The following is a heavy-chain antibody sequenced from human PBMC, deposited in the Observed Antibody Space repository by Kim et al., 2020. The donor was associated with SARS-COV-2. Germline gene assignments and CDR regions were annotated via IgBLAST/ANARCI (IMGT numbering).Heavy chain of an antibody. Sequence: STNYNPSLKSRVTISVDTSKNQFSLKLSSVTAADTAVYYCARVRGYSYGFDYWGQGTLVTVSS. J-gene: IGHJ4*02. CDR3: ARVRGYSYGFDY. V-gene: IGHV4-59*01. D-gene: IGHD5-18*01. CDR2: ST.